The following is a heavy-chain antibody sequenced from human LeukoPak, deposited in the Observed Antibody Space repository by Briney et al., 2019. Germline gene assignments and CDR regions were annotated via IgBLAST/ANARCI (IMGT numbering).Heavy chain of an antibody. CDR3: ARGIEGTTNFDY. CDR2: IKQDGSDK. Sequence: GGSLRLSCAASGFAVRSDFMIWVRQAPGKGLEWVANIKQDGSDKNYVDSVKGRFTISRDNAKNSLYLQMNGLRAEDTAVYYCARGIEGTTNFDYWGQGTLVTVSS. J-gene: IGHJ4*02. D-gene: IGHD1-7*01. CDR1: GFAVRSDF. V-gene: IGHV3-7*01.